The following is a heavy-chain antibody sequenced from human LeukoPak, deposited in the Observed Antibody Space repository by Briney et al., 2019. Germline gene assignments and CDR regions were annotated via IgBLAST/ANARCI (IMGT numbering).Heavy chain of an antibody. CDR1: GFTFSSYA. D-gene: IGHD6-19*01. CDR2: INGRGGST. V-gene: IGHV3-23*01. CDR3: ARILDSAWGELGY. Sequence: GGSLRLSCAASGFTFSSYAMSWVRQAPGKGLEWVSGINGRGGSTYYADSVKGRFTISRDNSKNTLYLQMNSLRAEDTAVYYCARILDSAWGELGYWGQGTLVTVSS. J-gene: IGHJ4*02.